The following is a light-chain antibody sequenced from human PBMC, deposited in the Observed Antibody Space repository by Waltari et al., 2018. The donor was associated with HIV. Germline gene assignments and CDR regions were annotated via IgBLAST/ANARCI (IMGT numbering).Light chain of an antibody. CDR3: CSYACNYTFV. V-gene: IGLV2-11*01. Sequence: QSALTQPRSVSGSPGQSVTISCTGTRSDVGGYNYVSWYQQHPGKAPKFMIYDVSKRPSWVPDRFSGSKFGNSASLTISGLQAEDEAYYYCCSYACNYTFVVGGGTKLTVL. CDR2: DVS. J-gene: IGLJ2*01. CDR1: RSDVGGYNY.